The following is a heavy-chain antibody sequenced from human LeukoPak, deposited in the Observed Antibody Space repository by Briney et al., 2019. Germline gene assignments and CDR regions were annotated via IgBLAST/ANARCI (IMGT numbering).Heavy chain of an antibody. CDR1: GGSISSYY. J-gene: IGHJ4*02. Sequence: PSETLSLTCTVSGGSISSYYWSWIRRPAGKGLEWIGRIYTSGSTNYNPSLKSRVTMSVDTSKNQFSLKLSSVTAADTAVYYCARVSYSGSYSAQFDYWGQGTLVTVSS. CDR2: IYTSGST. V-gene: IGHV4-4*07. CDR3: ARVSYSGSYSAQFDY. D-gene: IGHD1-26*01.